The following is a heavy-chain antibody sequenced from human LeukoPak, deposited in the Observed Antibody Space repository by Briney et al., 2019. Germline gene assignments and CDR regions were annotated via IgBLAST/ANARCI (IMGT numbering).Heavy chain of an antibody. CDR2: IYHSGST. CDR3: ARVLPYYDILTGYYSPYFDY. J-gene: IGHJ4*02. V-gene: IGHV4-38-2*02. CDR1: GYSISSGYY. Sequence: PSETLSLTCTVSGYSISSGYYWGWIRQPPGKGLESSGSIYHSGSTNYNPSLKSRVTISVDTSKNQFSLKLSSVTAADTAVYYCARVLPYYDILTGYYSPYFDYWGQGTLVTVSS. D-gene: IGHD3-9*01.